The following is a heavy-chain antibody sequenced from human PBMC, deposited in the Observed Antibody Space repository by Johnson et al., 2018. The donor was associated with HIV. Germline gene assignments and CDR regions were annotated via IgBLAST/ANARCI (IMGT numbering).Heavy chain of an antibody. J-gene: IGHJ3*02. Sequence: SGGGVVQPGRSLRLSCAASGFTFSSYAMHWVRQAPGKGLERVAVISYDGSNKYYADSVKGRFTISRDNSKNTVYLQMNSLRAEDTAVYYCAREVRGPRGGFDIWGQGTMVTVSS. CDR1: GFTFSSYA. CDR3: AREVRGPRGGFDI. V-gene: IGHV3-30*04. D-gene: IGHD3-10*01. CDR2: ISYDGSNK.